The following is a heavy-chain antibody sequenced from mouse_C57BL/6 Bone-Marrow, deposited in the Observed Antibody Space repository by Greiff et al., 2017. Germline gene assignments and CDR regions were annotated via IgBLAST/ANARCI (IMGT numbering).Heavy chain of an antibody. Sequence: VMLVESGPELVKPGASVKISCKASGYAFSSSWMNWVKQRPGKGLEWIGRIYPGDGDTNYNGKFKGKATLTADKSSSTAYMQLSSLTSEDSAVYFCARYHSNFFDYWGQGTTLTVSS. V-gene: IGHV1-82*01. CDR2: IYPGDGDT. CDR1: GYAFSSSW. J-gene: IGHJ2*01. CDR3: ARYHSNFFDY. D-gene: IGHD2-5*01.